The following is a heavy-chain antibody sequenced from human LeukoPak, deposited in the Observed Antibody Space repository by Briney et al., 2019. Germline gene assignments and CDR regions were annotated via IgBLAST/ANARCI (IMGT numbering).Heavy chain of an antibody. CDR3: ARGGYCSSTNCYLNWFDP. CDR2: INHSGST. J-gene: IGHJ5*02. D-gene: IGHD2-2*01. V-gene: IGHV4-34*01. CDR1: GGSFSGYY. Sequence: SETLSLTCAVYGGSFSGYYWSWIRQPPGKGLEWIGEINHSGSTNYNPSLKSRVTISVDTSKNQFSLKLSSVTAADTAVYYCARGGYCSSTNCYLNWFDPWGQGTLVTVSS.